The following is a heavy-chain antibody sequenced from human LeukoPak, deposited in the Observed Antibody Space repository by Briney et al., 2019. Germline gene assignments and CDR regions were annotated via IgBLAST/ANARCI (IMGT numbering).Heavy chain of an antibody. Sequence: PSETLSLTCTVSGDSISGYYWSWIRQPPGKGLEWIGYIYYSGSTRYNSSLKSRVTISVDTSKNQFSLKLSSVTAADTAVYYCARDLNDFWEGYGSDLWGQGTTVTVSS. CDR3: ARDLNDFWEGYGSDL. D-gene: IGHD3-3*01. J-gene: IGHJ6*02. CDR2: IYYSGST. CDR1: GDSISGYY. V-gene: IGHV4-59*01.